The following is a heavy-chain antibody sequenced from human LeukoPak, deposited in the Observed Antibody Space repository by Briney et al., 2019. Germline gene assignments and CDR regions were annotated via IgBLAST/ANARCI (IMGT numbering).Heavy chain of an antibody. Sequence: PGGCLRLSCAASGLTLSSYWMHWVRQAPGKGLVWVSRIYSDGNTTNYADSVKGRFTISRDNAKNTLYQQMNSLRAEDTAVYYCARDQGSTSRGIDYWGQGTLVTVSS. CDR2: IYSDGNTT. J-gene: IGHJ4*02. CDR3: ARDQGSTSRGIDY. V-gene: IGHV3-74*01. CDR1: GLTLSSYW. D-gene: IGHD2-2*01.